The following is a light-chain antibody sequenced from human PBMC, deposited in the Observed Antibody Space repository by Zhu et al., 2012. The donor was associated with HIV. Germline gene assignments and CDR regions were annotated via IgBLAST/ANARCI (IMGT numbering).Light chain of an antibody. CDR3: QRYDNLWT. Sequence: QLTQSPSTLSASPGDRVTITCRASQSIDTWLAWYQQKPGRAPKLLIYKASILYSGVPERFRGSGSGTEFSLTITTMQPDDFATYYCQRYDNLWTFGQGTRVDIK. CDR2: KAS. J-gene: IGKJ1*01. CDR1: QSIDTW. V-gene: IGKV1-5*03.